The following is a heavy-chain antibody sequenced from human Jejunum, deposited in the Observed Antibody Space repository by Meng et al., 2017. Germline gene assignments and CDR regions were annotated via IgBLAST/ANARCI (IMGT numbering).Heavy chain of an antibody. D-gene: IGHD4-17*01. Sequence: VPLQGSGPGLVKPSGTLSLTCEVSGDSISSTNWWDWLRQPPGKGLEWIGEIYHSGRTNFNPSLESRVTISVDESKNQFSLNLNSVTAADTAVYYCARGSYGDSTDPWGQGILVTVSS. CDR2: IYHSGRT. CDR3: ARGSYGDSTDP. V-gene: IGHV4-4*02. J-gene: IGHJ5*02. CDR1: GDSISSTNW.